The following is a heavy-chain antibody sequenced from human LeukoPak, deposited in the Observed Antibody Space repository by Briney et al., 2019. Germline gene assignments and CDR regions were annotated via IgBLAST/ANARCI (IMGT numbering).Heavy chain of an antibody. J-gene: IGHJ5*02. Sequence: PSETLSLTCAVSGYSISSGYYWGWIRQPPGKGLEWIGSIYHSGSTYYNPSLKSRVTISVGTSKNQFSLKLSSVTAADTAVYYCARRDRWFDPWGQGTLVTVSS. D-gene: IGHD1-14*01. CDR1: GYSISSGYY. CDR3: ARRDRWFDP. V-gene: IGHV4-38-2*01. CDR2: IYHSGST.